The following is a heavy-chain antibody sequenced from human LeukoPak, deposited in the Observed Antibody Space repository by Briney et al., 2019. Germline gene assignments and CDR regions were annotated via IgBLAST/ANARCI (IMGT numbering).Heavy chain of an antibody. CDR3: ARDSQDRSYDFWSGYYSSFDY. CDR2: ISSSSSTI. V-gene: IGHV3-48*04. CDR1: GFTFRSYS. J-gene: IGHJ4*02. D-gene: IGHD3-3*01. Sequence: GGSLRLSCAASGFTFRSYSMNWVRQAPGKGLEWVSYISSSSSTIYYADSVKGRFTISRDNAKNSLYLQMNSLRAEDTAVYYCARDSQDRSYDFWSGYYSSFDYWGQGTLVTVSS.